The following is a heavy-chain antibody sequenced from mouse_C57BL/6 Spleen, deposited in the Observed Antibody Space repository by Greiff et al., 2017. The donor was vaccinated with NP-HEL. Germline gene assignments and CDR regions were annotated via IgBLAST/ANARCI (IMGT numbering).Heavy chain of an antibody. J-gene: IGHJ2*01. CDR3: ARGYYGSSSLDY. CDR1: GFNIKDYY. CDR2: IDPEDGET. V-gene: IGHV14-2*01. D-gene: IGHD1-1*01. Sequence: VQLQQSGAELVKPGASVKLSCTASGFNIKDYYMHWVKQRTEQGLEWIGRIDPEDGETKYAPKFPGKATRTADTSSNTADLQLSSLTSEDTAVYYCARGYYGSSSLDYWGQGTTRTVSS.